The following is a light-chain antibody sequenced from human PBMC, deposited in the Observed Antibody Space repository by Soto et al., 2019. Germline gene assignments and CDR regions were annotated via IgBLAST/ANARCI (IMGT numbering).Light chain of an antibody. Sequence: QSALTQPASVSGSXXXSIXXXCTGTSSDVGGYNYVSWFQQHPGKAPKLMIYVVSNRPSGISNRFSGSKSGNTASLTISGLQAEDEADYYCSSYTTSSSWVFGGGTQLTVL. CDR2: VVS. J-gene: IGLJ3*02. CDR1: SSDVGGYNY. V-gene: IGLV2-14*01. CDR3: SSYTTSSSWV.